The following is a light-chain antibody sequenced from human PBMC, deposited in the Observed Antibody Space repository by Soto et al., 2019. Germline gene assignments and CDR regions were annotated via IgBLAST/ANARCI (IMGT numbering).Light chain of an antibody. CDR2: GNN. CDR3: AAWDDSLNEYV. J-gene: IGLJ1*01. V-gene: IGLV1-40*01. CDR1: SSNIGAGYD. Sequence: QSVLTQPPSVSGAPGQTVTISCSGSSSNIGAGYDVHWYQQLPGTVPKLLTHGNNHRPSGVPDRFSGSKSGTSASLAISGLQPEDEADYCCAAWDDSLNEYVFGDGTKVTVL.